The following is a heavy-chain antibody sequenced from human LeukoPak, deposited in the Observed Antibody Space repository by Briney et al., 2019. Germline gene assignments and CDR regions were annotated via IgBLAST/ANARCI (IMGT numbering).Heavy chain of an antibody. CDR1: GFTFSSYS. V-gene: IGHV3-21*01. Sequence: GGSLRLSCAASGFTFSSYSMNWVRQAPGKGLEWVSSISSSSSYIYYADSVKGRFTISRDNAKNSLYLQMNSLRAEDTAVYYCASPKYCGGGSCWDYWGQGTLVTVSS. CDR2: ISSSSSYI. CDR3: ASPKYCGGGSCWDY. D-gene: IGHD2-15*01. J-gene: IGHJ4*02.